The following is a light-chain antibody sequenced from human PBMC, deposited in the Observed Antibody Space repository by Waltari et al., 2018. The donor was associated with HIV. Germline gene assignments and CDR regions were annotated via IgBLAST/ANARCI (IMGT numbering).Light chain of an antibody. Sequence: DIHMTQSPSTLSTSVGDSVTIPCRDSQSISSWLAWYQQKPGKAPKVLIYQASSLETGVRSRFSGSGSGTEFTLTISSLQPDDFASYYCQQYKRYQGTVGQGTKVEIK. J-gene: IGKJ1*01. CDR3: QQYKRYQGT. V-gene: IGKV1-5*03. CDR2: QAS. CDR1: QSISSW.